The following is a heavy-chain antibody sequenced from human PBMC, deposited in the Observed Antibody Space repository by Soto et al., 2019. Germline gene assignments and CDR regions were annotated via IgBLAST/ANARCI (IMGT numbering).Heavy chain of an antibody. J-gene: IGHJ6*02. D-gene: IGHD1-7*01. V-gene: IGHV1-69*01. CDR1: GGTFSSYA. CDR3: ARDSPLTGTTVYYYYGLDV. CDR2: IIPIFCTA. Sequence: QVQLVQSGAEVKKPGSSVTVSCKASGGTFSSYAISWVRQAPGQGLEWMGGIIPIFCTANYAQKFQGRVTITADESTSTAYMELSRLRSEDTAVYYCARDSPLTGTTVYYYYGLDVWGQGTTVTVSS.